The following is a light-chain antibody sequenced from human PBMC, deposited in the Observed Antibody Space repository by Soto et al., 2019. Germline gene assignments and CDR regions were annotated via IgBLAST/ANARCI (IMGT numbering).Light chain of an antibody. CDR1: SSDVGGYNY. V-gene: IGLV2-8*01. CDR3: SSYAGSNNLV. J-gene: IGLJ2*01. Sequence: QSVLTQPPSASGSPGQSVTISCTGTSSDVGGYNYVSWYQQHPGKAPKLMIYEVSNRPSGFPDRFSGSKSGNTASLTVSGLQAEDEADYYCSSYAGSNNLVFGGGTKLTVL. CDR2: EVS.